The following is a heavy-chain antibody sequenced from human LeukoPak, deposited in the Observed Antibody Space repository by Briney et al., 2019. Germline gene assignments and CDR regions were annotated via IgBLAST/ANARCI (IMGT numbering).Heavy chain of an antibody. J-gene: IGHJ4*02. CDR2: INPSGGST. CDR3: ALGAPIPYSSSWNY. D-gene: IGHD6-13*01. V-gene: IGHV1-46*01. CDR1: GYTFTSYY. Sequence: ASVKVSCKASGYTFTSYYMHWVRQAPGQGLEWMGIINPSGGSTSYAQKFQGRVTMTRDTSISTAYMEVSRLISDDTAVYYCALGAPIPYSSSWNYWGQGTLVTVSS.